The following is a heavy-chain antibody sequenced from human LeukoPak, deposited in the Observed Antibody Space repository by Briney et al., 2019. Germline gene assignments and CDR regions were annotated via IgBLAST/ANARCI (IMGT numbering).Heavy chain of an antibody. D-gene: IGHD5-12*01. Sequence: GGSLRLSCAASGFTVSDKYLGWVRQAPGKGLEWVSAISGSGGSTYYADSVKGRFTISRDNSKNTLYLQMNSLRAEDTAVYYCANFLRDIVATYYWGQGTLVTVSS. CDR2: ISGSGGST. V-gene: IGHV3-23*01. CDR3: ANFLRDIVATYY. CDR1: GFTVSDKY. J-gene: IGHJ4*02.